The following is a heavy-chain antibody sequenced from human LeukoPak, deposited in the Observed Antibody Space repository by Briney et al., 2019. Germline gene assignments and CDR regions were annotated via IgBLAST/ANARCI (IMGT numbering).Heavy chain of an antibody. CDR3: ARNPGTSTLDY. V-gene: IGHV4-39*01. CDR1: GVSIGSNSHY. Sequence: SETLSLTCTVSGVSIGSNSHYWAWIRQPPGKGLEWLATISYSGGTQYNPSLKSRVTISLDTTKNQFSLKLSSVTAADTAVYHCARNPGTSTLDYWGQGTLVTVSS. CDR2: ISYSGGT. J-gene: IGHJ4*02. D-gene: IGHD5/OR15-5a*01.